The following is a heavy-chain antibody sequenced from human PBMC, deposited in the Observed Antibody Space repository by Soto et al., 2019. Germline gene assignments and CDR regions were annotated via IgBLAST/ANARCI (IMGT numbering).Heavy chain of an antibody. CDR3: ARIGYSSSSFDY. CDR1: GFTFTNYW. Sequence: EVQLVESGGGLVQPGGSLRLSCAVSGFTFTNYWMSWVRQAPGEGLEWVANIKQDGSDKHYVASMKGRFTISRDNAKNSVYLQVNSLRVEDTAVYFCARIGYSSSSFDYWGRGTLVTVSS. J-gene: IGHJ4*02. V-gene: IGHV3-7*03. D-gene: IGHD6-6*01. CDR2: IKQDGSDK.